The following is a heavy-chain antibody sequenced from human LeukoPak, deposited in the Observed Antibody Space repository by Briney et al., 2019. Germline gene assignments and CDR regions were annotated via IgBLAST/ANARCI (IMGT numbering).Heavy chain of an antibody. CDR1: GGSFSNYT. Sequence: SVKVSCKASGGSFSNYTISWLRQTPGQGLEWMGGIIPIFGTANYAQNFQGRVTITADKFTSTAYMELSSLRSEDTAVYYCARDNSVGDIAWWFDPWGQGTLVTVSS. CDR2: IIPIFGTA. CDR3: ARDNSVGDIAWWFDP. V-gene: IGHV1-69*06. J-gene: IGHJ5*02. D-gene: IGHD3-10*01.